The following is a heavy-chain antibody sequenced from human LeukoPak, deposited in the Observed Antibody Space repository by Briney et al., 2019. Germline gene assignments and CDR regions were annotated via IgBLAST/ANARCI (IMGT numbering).Heavy chain of an antibody. V-gene: IGHV3-21*01. J-gene: IGHJ4*02. CDR2: ISSSGSYI. CDR3: ARGSGVQVWSSLDY. D-gene: IGHD5-18*01. CDR1: GFTFDDYE. Sequence: GGSLRLSCAASGFTFDDYEMSWVRQAPGKGLEWVSSISSSGSYIYYADSVRGRFTISRDNAKNSLHLQMNSLRAEDTSVYYCARGSGVQVWSSLDYWGQGTLVTVSS.